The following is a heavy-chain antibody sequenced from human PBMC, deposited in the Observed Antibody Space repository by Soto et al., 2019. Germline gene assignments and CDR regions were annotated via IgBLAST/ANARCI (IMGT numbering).Heavy chain of an antibody. V-gene: IGHV1-18*04. CDR1: GYTFTSYG. CDR2: ISAYNGNT. CDR3: ARDNDPYYYYGMDV. Sequence: GASVKVSCKASGYTFTSYGISWVRQAPGQGLEWMGWISAYNGNTNYAQKLQGRVTMTTDTSTSTAYMELRSLRSDDTAVYYCARDNDPYYYYGMDVWGRGTTVTVSS. D-gene: IGHD1-1*01. J-gene: IGHJ6*02.